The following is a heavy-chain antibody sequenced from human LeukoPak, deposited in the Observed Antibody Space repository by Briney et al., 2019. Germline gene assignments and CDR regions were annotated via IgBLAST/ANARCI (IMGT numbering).Heavy chain of an antibody. CDR2: ISSGSSYI. D-gene: IGHD5-24*01. J-gene: IGHJ4*02. Sequence: GGSLRLSCAASGFTFSSYSMNWVRQAPGKGLEWVSFISSGSSYIYYADSVKGRFTMSRDNAKNSLYLQMNSLRAEDTAVYYCARGEEMATIGLFGYWGQGTLVTVSS. V-gene: IGHV3-21*01. CDR1: GFTFSSYS. CDR3: ARGEEMATIGLFGY.